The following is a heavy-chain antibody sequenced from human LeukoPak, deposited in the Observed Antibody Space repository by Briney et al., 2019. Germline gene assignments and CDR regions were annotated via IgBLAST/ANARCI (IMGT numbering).Heavy chain of an antibody. J-gene: IGHJ4*02. V-gene: IGHV3-23*01. D-gene: IGHD3-16*01. CDR1: RFTFSSYA. Sequence: GGSLRLSCAASRFTFSSYAMNWVRQAPGKGLEWVSAISGSGGSIYYTDSVKGRFTISRDNSKNTLFLQMNSLRAEDTAVYYCAKVWGRYSTGYFDYWGQGPLVTVSS. CDR3: AKVWGRYSTGYFDY. CDR2: ISGSGGSI.